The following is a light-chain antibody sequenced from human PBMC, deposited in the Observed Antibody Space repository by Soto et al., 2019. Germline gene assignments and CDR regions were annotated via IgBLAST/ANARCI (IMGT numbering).Light chain of an antibody. Sequence: QSALTQPRSVSGSPGQSVTISCTGTSTDVGGYNYVSWYQQHPGRAPKLIIYDVTTRPSGVPYRFSGSKSGNTASLTISGLRAEDDADYYCSSYAGSYTLVFGGGTKPTVL. CDR1: STDVGGYNY. J-gene: IGLJ2*01. CDR3: SSYAGSYTLV. CDR2: DVT. V-gene: IGLV2-11*01.